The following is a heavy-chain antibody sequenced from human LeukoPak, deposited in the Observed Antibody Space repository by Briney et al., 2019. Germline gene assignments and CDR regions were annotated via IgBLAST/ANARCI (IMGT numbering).Heavy chain of an antibody. CDR2: IVQDGSEK. V-gene: IGHV3-7*05. CDR1: EFPFGTYW. D-gene: IGHD2-21*01. J-gene: IGHJ6*02. Sequence: GGSLRLSCTASEFPFGTYWMTWVRQAPGKGLKWVGNIVQDGSEKYYVDSVKGRFTISRDNTKNLLYLQMTSLRAEDTAVYYCARGFQGLDVWGQGTTVTVSS. CDR3: ARGFQGLDV.